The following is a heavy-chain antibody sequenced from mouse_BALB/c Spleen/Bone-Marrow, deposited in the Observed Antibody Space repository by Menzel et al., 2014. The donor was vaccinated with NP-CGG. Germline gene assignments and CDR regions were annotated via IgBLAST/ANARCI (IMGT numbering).Heavy chain of an antibody. CDR1: GFTFTDYY. J-gene: IGHJ1*01. D-gene: IGHD1-1*01. Sequence: DVMLVESGGGLVQPGGSLRLSCATSGFTFTDYYMSWVRQTPGKALEWLGFIRSKANGYTADYSVSVKGRFTISRDNSQNILYLQMNTLRAEDSATYYCARDESYDIYWYFDVWGAGTTVTVSS. V-gene: IGHV7-3*02. CDR2: IRSKANGYTA. CDR3: ARDESYDIYWYFDV.